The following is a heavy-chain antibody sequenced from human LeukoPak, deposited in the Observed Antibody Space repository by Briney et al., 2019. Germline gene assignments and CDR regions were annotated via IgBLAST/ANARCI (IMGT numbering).Heavy chain of an antibody. Sequence: GSLRLSCAASGLTFSIHWMNWVRQAPGKGLECVANINQDGSDKYYVDSVKGRFTISRDNTKNSLYLQMNSLRAEDTAVYYCVGGDYWGQGTLVTVSS. J-gene: IGHJ4*02. CDR3: VGGDY. CDR1: GLTFSIHW. V-gene: IGHV3-7*01. CDR2: INQDGSDK.